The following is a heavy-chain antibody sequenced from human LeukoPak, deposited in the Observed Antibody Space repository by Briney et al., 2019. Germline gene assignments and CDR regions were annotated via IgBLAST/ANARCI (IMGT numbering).Heavy chain of an antibody. CDR2: IKSKTDGGTT. CDR3: TTGGSGWYLTGGFYY. Sequence: PGGSLRLSCAASGFTFSRYWMNWVRQAPGKGLEWVGRIKSKTDGGTTDYAAPVKGRFTISRDDSKNTLYLQMNSLKTEDTAVYYCTTGGSGWYLTGGFYYWGQGTLVTVSS. CDR1: GFTFSRYW. J-gene: IGHJ4*02. D-gene: IGHD6-19*01. V-gene: IGHV3-15*01.